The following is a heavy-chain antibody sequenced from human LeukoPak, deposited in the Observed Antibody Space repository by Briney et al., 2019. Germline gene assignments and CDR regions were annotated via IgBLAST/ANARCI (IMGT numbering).Heavy chain of an antibody. CDR2: INHSGST. J-gene: IGHJ6*02. V-gene: IGHV4-34*01. CDR3: ARSIGWGIPAYYYYGMDV. D-gene: IGHD7-27*01. CDR1: GGSFSGYY. Sequence: PSETLSLTCAVYGGSFSGYYWSWIRQPPEKGLEWIGEINHSGSTNYNPSLKSRVTISVDTSKNQFSLKLSSVTAADTAVYYCARSIGWGIPAYYYYGMDVWGQGTTVTVSS.